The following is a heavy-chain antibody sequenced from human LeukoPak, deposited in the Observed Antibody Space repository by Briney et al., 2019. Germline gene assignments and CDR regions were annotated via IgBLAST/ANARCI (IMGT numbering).Heavy chain of an antibody. D-gene: IGHD2-15*01. J-gene: IGHJ3*02. CDR1: GYTFTSYD. CDR2: MNPNSGNT. CDR3: ARSREDIVVVVAATVDASDI. Sequence: ASVKVSCKASGYTFTSYDINWVRQATGQGLEWMGWMNPNSGNTGYAQKFQGRVTITRNTSISTAYMELSSLRSEDTAVYYCARSREDIVVVVAATVDASDIWGQGTMVTVSS. V-gene: IGHV1-8*03.